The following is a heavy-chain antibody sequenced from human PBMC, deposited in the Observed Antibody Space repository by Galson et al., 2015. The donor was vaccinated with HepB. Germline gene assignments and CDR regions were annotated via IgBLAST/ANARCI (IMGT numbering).Heavy chain of an antibody. V-gene: IGHV4-4*02. CDR2: IYYSGST. CDR1: GGSISSSNW. CDR3: ARSPPSKRYCSGGSCYFDY. J-gene: IGHJ4*02. Sequence: SETLSLTCAVSGGSISSSNWWSWVRQPPGKGLEWNGYIYYSGSTYYNPALKSRVAISVDTSKDQFSLKLSSVTAADRAVYYCARSPPSKRYCSGGSCYFDYWGQGTLVTVSS. D-gene: IGHD2-15*01.